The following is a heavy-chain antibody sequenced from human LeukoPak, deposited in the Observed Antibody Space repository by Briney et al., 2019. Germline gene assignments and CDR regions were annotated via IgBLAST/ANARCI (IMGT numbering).Heavy chain of an antibody. D-gene: IGHD3-10*01. CDR3: ARDIGGYNWFDP. CDR2: IWYDGSNK. Sequence: PGRSLRLSCAASGLTFSSYGMHWVRQAPGKGLEWVAVIWYDGSNKYYADSEKGRFTISRDNSKNTLYLQMNSLRAEDTAVYYCARDIGGYNWFDPWGQGTLVTVSS. CDR1: GLTFSSYG. J-gene: IGHJ5*02. V-gene: IGHV3-33*01.